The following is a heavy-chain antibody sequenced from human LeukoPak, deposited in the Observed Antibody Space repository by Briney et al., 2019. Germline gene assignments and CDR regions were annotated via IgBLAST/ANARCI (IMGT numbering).Heavy chain of an antibody. CDR2: ISWNSGSI. CDR3: AIDDFNYYDSSGYSH. Sequence: GGSLRLSCAASGFTFDDYAMHWVRQAPGKGLEWVSGISWNSGSIGYADSVRGRFTISRDNAKNSLYLQMNSLRAEDTALYYCAIDDFNYYDSSGYSHWGQGTLVTVSS. D-gene: IGHD3-22*01. V-gene: IGHV3-9*01. CDR1: GFTFDDYA. J-gene: IGHJ4*02.